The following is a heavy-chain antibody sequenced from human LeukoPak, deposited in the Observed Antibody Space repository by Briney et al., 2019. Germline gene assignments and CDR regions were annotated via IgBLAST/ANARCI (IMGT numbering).Heavy chain of an antibody. J-gene: IGHJ6*03. Sequence: SETLSLTCAVYGGSFSGYYWSWIRQPAGKGLEWIGRIYTSGSTNYNPSLKSRVTMSVDTSKNQFSLKLSSVTAADTAVYYCARASSYSSSHYYYYYYMDVWGKGTTVTVSS. V-gene: IGHV4-59*10. CDR2: IYTSGST. D-gene: IGHD6-13*01. CDR1: GGSFSGYY. CDR3: ARASSYSSSHYYYYYYMDV.